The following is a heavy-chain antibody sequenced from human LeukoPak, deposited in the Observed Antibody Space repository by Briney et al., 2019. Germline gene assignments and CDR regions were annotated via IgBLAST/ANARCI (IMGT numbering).Heavy chain of an antibody. Sequence: GGSLRLSCAASGFTFSNYGMHWVRQAPGKGLKGVAVIWYDGSNKFYGDSVKGRFTISRDNSKNTLYLQMNSLRDEDTAVYYCASGSGYSYGYLDYWGQGTLVTVSS. V-gene: IGHV3-33*01. CDR2: IWYDGSNK. CDR3: ASGSGYSYGYLDY. CDR1: GFTFSNYG. D-gene: IGHD5-18*01. J-gene: IGHJ4*02.